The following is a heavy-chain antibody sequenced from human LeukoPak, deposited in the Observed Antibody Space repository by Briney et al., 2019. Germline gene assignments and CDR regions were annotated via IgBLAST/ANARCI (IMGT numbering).Heavy chain of an antibody. CDR1: GGSISSYY. V-gene: IGHV4-4*07. CDR3: AREGEDTAMVDY. Sequence: SETLSLTCTVSGGSISSYYWSWIRQSAGKGLEWIGRIYTSGSTNYNPSLKSRVTMSVDTSKNQFSLKLSSVTAADTAVYYCAREGEDTAMVDYWGQGTLVTVSS. CDR2: IYTSGST. J-gene: IGHJ4*02. D-gene: IGHD5-18*01.